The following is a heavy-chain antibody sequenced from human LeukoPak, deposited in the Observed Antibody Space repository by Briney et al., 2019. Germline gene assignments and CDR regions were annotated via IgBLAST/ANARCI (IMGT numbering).Heavy chain of an antibody. CDR1: GFTLNKYW. CDR2: ITGDGNDI. V-gene: IGHV3-74*01. D-gene: IGHD4-17*01. CDR3: ARDAHTTTSNWLDP. Sequence: PGGSLRLSCAASGFTLNKYWMHWVRQAPGKGLVWVSRITGDGNDIVYADSVKGRFTVSRDDAKNTLFLRMNSLRVEDTAIYCARDAHTTTSNWLDPWGQGTLVTVSS. J-gene: IGHJ5*02.